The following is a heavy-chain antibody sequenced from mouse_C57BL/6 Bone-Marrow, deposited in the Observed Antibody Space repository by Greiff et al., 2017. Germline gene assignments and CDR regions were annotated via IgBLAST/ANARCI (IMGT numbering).Heavy chain of an antibody. V-gene: IGHV1-9*01. D-gene: IGHD4-1*01. J-gene: IGHJ4*01. Sequence: VQLQQSGAELMKPGASVKISCKATGYTFSSYWIEWVKQRPGHGLEWTGEILPGSGSTKYNENFNGKATFTAETSSNTPYMQLSSLTSEDSAVYYCAREWLGRAMDYWGQGSSVTVS. CDR3: AREWLGRAMDY. CDR2: ILPGSGST. CDR1: GYTFSSYW.